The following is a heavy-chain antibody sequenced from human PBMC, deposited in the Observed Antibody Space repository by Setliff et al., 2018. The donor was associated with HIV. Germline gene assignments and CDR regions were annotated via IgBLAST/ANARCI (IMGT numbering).Heavy chain of an antibody. CDR3: ARDLNWAFDY. J-gene: IGHJ4*02. D-gene: IGHD3-16*01. V-gene: IGHV3-48*01. CDR1: GFSFSSYS. CDR2: IFSGSDTA. Sequence: GGSLRLSCVASGFSFSSYSMNWVRQTPGKGLEWLSYIFSGSDTADYADSVRGRFTISRDNARNSLYLQLNSLRAEDTGVYYCARDLNWAFDYWGQGSLVTVSS.